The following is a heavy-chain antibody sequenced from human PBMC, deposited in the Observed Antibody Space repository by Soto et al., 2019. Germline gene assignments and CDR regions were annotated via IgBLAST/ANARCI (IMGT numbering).Heavy chain of an antibody. D-gene: IGHD5-18*01. CDR3: ADPFPTPDTDAFDI. J-gene: IGHJ3*02. V-gene: IGHV3-33*08. Sequence: GGSLRLSCAASGFTFSSYGMHWVRQAPGKGLEWVAVIWNDGSNKYYADSVKVRFTISRDNSKTTLYLQMNSQRAEDTAVYCCADPFPTPDTDAFDIWGQGTMVTVSS. CDR2: IWNDGSNK. CDR1: GFTFSSYG.